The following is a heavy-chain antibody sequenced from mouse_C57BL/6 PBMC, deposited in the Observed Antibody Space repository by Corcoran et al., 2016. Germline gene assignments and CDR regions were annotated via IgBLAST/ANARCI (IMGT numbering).Heavy chain of an antibody. Sequence: QVQLQQSGAELVKPGASVKISCTASGYAFSSYWMNWVKQRPGKGLEWIGQIYPGDGDTNYNGKFKGKATLTADKSSSTAYMQLSSLTSEDSAVYFWARSGWLPDFDYWGQGTTLTVSS. CDR2: IYPGDGDT. V-gene: IGHV1-80*01. CDR1: GYAFSSYW. D-gene: IGHD2-3*01. CDR3: ARSGWLPDFDY. J-gene: IGHJ2*01.